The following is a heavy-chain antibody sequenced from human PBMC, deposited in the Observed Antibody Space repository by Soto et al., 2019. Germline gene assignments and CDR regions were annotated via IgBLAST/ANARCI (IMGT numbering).Heavy chain of an antibody. Sequence: QITLKESGPTLVKPTQTLTLTCTFSGFSLSTSGVGVGWIRQPPGKALEWLALIYWDDDKRYSPSLKSRLTITKDTSKNRVVLTMTNMDPVDTATYYCAHRLGYCSGGSCYGFDYWGQGTLVTVSS. D-gene: IGHD2-15*01. V-gene: IGHV2-5*02. CDR2: IYWDDDK. CDR3: AHRLGYCSGGSCYGFDY. J-gene: IGHJ4*02. CDR1: GFSLSTSGVG.